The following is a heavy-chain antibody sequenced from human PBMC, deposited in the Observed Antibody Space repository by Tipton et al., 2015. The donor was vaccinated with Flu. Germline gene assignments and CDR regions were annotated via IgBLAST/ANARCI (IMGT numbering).Heavy chain of an antibody. CDR2: IYNSGST. V-gene: IGHV4-59*01. CDR3: ARERVGGEPFDY. Sequence: LRLSCTVSGGSISSYYWRWFRQPPGKGLEWIGYIYNSGSTNYNPSLKSRVTISVDTSKNQFSLKLSSVTAADTAVYYCARERVGGEPFDYWGQGTLVTVSS. J-gene: IGHJ4*02. CDR1: GGSISSYY. D-gene: IGHD1-26*01.